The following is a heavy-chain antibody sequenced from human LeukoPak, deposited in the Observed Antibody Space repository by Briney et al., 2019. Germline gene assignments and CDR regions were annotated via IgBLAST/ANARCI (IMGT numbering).Heavy chain of an antibody. CDR1: GFTFSSYV. D-gene: IGHD3-10*01. Sequence: GGSLRLSCAASGFTFSSYVMSWVRQAPGKGLEWVSGISGSAGSTYYADSVKGRFSISRDNSKNTLNLQMNSLRAEDTAVYYCAKSYYSGSGTYYLSAFDIWGQGTMVTVSS. CDR2: ISGSAGST. CDR3: AKSYYSGSGTYYLSAFDI. J-gene: IGHJ3*02. V-gene: IGHV3-23*01.